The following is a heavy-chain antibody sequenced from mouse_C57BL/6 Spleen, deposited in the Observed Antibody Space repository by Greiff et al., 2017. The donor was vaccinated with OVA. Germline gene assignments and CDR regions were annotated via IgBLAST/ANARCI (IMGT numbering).Heavy chain of an antibody. CDR1: GYSFTGYY. J-gene: IGHJ4*01. CDR2: INPSTGGT. V-gene: IGHV1-42*01. Sequence: EVQLQESGPELVKPGASVKISCKASGYSFTGYYMNWVKQSPEKSLEWIGEINPSTGGTTYNQKFKAKATLTVDKSSSTAYMQLKSLTSEDSAVYYCARFNYGYDDAMDYWGQGTSVTVSS. CDR3: ARFNYGYDDAMDY. D-gene: IGHD2-2*01.